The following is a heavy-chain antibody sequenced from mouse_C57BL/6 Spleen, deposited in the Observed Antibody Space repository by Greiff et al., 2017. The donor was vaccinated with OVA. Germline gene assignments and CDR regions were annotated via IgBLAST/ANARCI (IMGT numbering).Heavy chain of an antibody. D-gene: IGHD1-1*01. V-gene: IGHV1-26*01. CDR1: GYTFTDYY. Sequence: EVQLQQSGPELVQPGASVKISCKASGYTFTDYYMNWVKQSHGKSLEWIGDINPNNGGTSYNKKFKGKATLPVDKSSSTAYMELRSLTSEDSAGYYYARPHGSSSWFAYWGQGTLVTVSA. CDR3: ARPHGSSSWFAY. J-gene: IGHJ3*01. CDR2: INPNNGGT.